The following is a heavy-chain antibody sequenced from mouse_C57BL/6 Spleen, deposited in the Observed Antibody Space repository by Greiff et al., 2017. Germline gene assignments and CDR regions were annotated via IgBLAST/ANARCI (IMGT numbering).Heavy chain of an antibody. CDR1: GYTFTDYN. CDR2: INPNNGGT. J-gene: IGHJ3*01. CDR3: ARHDGYYGGFAY. D-gene: IGHD2-3*01. V-gene: IGHV1-18*01. Sequence: EVMLVESGPELVKPGASVKIPCKASGYTFTDYNMDWVKQSHGKSLEWIGDINPNNGGTIYNQKFKGKATLTVDKSSSTAYMELRSLTSEDTAVYYCARHDGYYGGFAYWGQGTLVTVSA.